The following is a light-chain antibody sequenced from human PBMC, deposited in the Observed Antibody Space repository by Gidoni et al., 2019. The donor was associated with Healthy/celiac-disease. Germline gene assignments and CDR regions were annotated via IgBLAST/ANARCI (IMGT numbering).Light chain of an antibody. CDR3: QQYDNLPLT. V-gene: IGKV1-33*01. Sequence: DIQMTQSPSSLSASGGDRVTITCQASQDISNYLNWYQQKPGKATKLLIYDASNLETGVPSRFSGSGSGTDFTFTISRLHPEVIATYYCQQYDNLPLTFGGGTRVEIK. CDR2: DAS. J-gene: IGKJ4*01. CDR1: QDISNY.